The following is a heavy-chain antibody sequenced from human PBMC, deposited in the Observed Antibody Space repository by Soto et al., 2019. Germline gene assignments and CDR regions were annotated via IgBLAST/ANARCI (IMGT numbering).Heavy chain of an antibody. V-gene: IGHV1-18*01. CDR3: ARDWSPAAVYYYGMDV. Sequence: ASVKVSCKAFGYTFTSYCISWVRQAPGQGLEWMGWISAYNGNTNFAQKLQGRVTMTTDTATNTAYMELRSLRSDDTAVYFCARDWSPAAVYYYGMDVWGQGTTVTVSS. D-gene: IGHD2-2*01. J-gene: IGHJ6*02. CDR1: GYTFTSYC. CDR2: ISAYNGNT.